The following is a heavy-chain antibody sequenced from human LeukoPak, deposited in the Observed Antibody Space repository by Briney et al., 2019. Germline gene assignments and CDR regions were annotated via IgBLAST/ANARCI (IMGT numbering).Heavy chain of an antibody. Sequence: SETLSLTCTVSGGSISSYYLSWIRQPPGKGLEWIGYIYYSGSTYYNPSLKSRVTISVDTSKNQFSLKLSSVTAADTAVYYCARGVVVAAEYYFDYWGQRTLVTVSS. CDR2: IYYSGST. D-gene: IGHD2-15*01. CDR1: GGSISSYY. V-gene: IGHV4-59*08. CDR3: ARGVVVAAEYYFDY. J-gene: IGHJ4*02.